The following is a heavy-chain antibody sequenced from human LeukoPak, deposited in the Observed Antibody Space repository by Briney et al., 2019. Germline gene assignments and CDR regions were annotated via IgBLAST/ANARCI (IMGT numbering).Heavy chain of an antibody. Sequence: SETLSLTCSVSGGSISYYHWSWIRQPPGKGLEWIGYIYHRGSTNYNPSLKSRVTMSVDTSKNQFSLKLSSVTAADTAVYYCSRENGAFSPFGYWGQGTLVTVPS. CDR1: GGSISYYH. J-gene: IGHJ4*02. CDR2: IYHRGST. V-gene: IGHV4-59*12. CDR3: SRENGAFSPFGY. D-gene: IGHD2-8*01.